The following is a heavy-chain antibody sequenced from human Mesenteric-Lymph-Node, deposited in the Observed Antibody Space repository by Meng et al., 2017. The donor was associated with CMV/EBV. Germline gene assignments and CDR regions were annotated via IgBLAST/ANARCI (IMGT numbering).Heavy chain of an antibody. CDR1: GLIFSNYA. V-gene: IGHV3-30*02. D-gene: IGHD2-2*01. Sequence: LSLTCAASGLIFSNYAMHWVRQAPGKGLEWVAIIRYDGTNKYYADSVKGRFTISRDNSKNTLFLQMNSLRAEDTAVYSCAKERVSAAVKHGDFDYWGQGTLVTVSS. CDR2: IRYDGTNK. J-gene: IGHJ4*02. CDR3: AKERVSAAVKHGDFDY.